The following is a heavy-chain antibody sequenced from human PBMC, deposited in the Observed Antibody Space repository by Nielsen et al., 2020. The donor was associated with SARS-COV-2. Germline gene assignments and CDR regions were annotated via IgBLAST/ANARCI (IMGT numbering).Heavy chain of an antibody. CDR2: IYHSGNT. CDR3: ARLLTNTGNYFRFDP. D-gene: IGHD1-26*01. J-gene: IGHJ5*02. CDR1: GDSISSSNW. V-gene: IGHV4-4*02. Sequence: SETLSLTCAVSGDSISSSNWWSWVRQPPGKGLEWIGEIYHSGNTNYNPSLKSRVTISVDESKNQFSLRLISVTAADTAVYYCARLLTNTGNYFRFDPWGQGTLVTVSS.